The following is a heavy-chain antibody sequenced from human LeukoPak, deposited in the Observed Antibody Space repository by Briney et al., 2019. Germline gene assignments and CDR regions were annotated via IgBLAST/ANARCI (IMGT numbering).Heavy chain of an antibody. V-gene: IGHV3-23*01. CDR3: AKRGVVIRVILVGFHKEAYYFDS. CDR1: VITLSNYG. D-gene: IGHD3-22*01. Sequence: GGSLRLSCAVSVITLSNYGMSWVREAPGKGLEWVAGISGSGDTTNYADSVKGRFTISRGNPKNTLFLHMNSLRAEDTAVYFCAKRGVVIRVILVGFHKEAYYFDSWGQGALVTVSS. J-gene: IGHJ4*02. CDR2: ISGSGDTT.